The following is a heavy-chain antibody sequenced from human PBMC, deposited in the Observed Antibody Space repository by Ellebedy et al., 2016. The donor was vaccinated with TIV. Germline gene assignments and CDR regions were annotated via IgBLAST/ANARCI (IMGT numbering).Heavy chain of an antibody. CDR3: ARMVRGVIRGLVGY. CDR2: INHSGST. CDR1: GGSFSGYY. V-gene: IGHV4-34*01. D-gene: IGHD3-10*01. J-gene: IGHJ4*02. Sequence: SETLSLXCAVYGGSFSGYYWSWIRQPPGKELEWIGEINHSGSTNYNPSLKSRVTISVDTSKNQFSLKLSSVTAADTAVYYCARMVRGVIRGLVGYWGQGTLVTVSS.